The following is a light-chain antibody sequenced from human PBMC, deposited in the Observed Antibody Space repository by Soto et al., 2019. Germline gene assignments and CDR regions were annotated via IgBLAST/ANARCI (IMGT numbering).Light chain of an antibody. CDR1: QSISSY. J-gene: IGKJ3*01. Sequence: DIQMTQSPSSLSASVGDRVTITCRASQSISSYLNWYQQKPGKAPKLLIYAASSLQSGVPSRFSGSGSGTEFTLTISSLQHEDFATYSCQQSYSNRDTLGPGTKVDIK. V-gene: IGKV1-39*01. CDR3: QQSYSNRDT. CDR2: AAS.